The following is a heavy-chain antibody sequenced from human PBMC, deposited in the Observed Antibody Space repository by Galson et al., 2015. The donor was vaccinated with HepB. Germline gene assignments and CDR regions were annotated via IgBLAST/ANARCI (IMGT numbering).Heavy chain of an antibody. Sequence: SLRLSCAASGFTFSNYAMTWVRQAPGKGLEWVSGITGSGGNTFYADSVKGRFTISRDNSKNTLYLQMNSLRAEDTALYYCAKNPGSTWYERWFDPWGQGTLVTVSS. CDR2: ITGSGGNT. J-gene: IGHJ5*02. CDR3: AKNPGSTWYERWFDP. V-gene: IGHV3-23*01. D-gene: IGHD6-13*01. CDR1: GFTFSNYA.